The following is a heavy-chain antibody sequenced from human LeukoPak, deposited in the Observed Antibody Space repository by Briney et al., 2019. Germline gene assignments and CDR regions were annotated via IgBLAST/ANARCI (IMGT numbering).Heavy chain of an antibody. CDR2: INHSGST. CDR1: GGSFSGYY. D-gene: IGHD5-18*01. Sequence: SETLSLTCAVYGGSFSGYYRSWIRQPPGKGLEWIGEINHSGSTNYNPSLKSRVTISVDTSKNQFSLKLSSVTAADTAVYYCARGLRLRYFDYWGQGTLVTVSS. CDR3: ARGLRLRYFDY. V-gene: IGHV4-34*01. J-gene: IGHJ4*02.